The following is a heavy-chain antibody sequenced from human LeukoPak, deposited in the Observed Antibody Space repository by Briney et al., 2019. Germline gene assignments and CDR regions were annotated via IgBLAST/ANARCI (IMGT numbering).Heavy chain of an antibody. J-gene: IGHJ4*02. Sequence: GRSLRLSCAASGLTFSSYGMHWVRQAPGKGLEWVAVISYDGSNKYYADSVKGRFTISRDNSKNTLYLQMNSLRAEDTAVYYCANEESGYDFYFDYWGQGTLVTVSS. D-gene: IGHD5-12*01. CDR1: GLTFSSYG. CDR3: ANEESGYDFYFDY. CDR2: ISYDGSNK. V-gene: IGHV3-30*18.